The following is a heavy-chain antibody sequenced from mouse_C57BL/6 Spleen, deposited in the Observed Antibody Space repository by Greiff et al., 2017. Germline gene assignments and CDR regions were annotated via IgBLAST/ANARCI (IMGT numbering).Heavy chain of an antibody. V-gene: IGHV1-54*01. CDR1: GYAFTNYL. CDR3: VYGQGSAMDY. Sequence: QVQLQQSGAELVRPGTSVKVSCKASGYAFTNYLIEWVKQRPGQGLEWIGVINPGSGGTNYNEKFKGKATLTADKSSSTAYMQLSSLTSEDSAVYFCVYGQGSAMDYWGQGTSVTVSS. CDR2: INPGSGGT. D-gene: IGHD1-1*02. J-gene: IGHJ4*01.